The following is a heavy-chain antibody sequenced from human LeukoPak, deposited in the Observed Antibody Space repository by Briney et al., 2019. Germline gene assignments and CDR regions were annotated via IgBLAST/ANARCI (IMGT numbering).Heavy chain of an antibody. D-gene: IGHD4-23*01. Sequence: PGGSLRLSCAASGFTFSSYSMNWVRQAPGKGLEWVSSISSSSSYIYYADSVKGRFTISRDNAKNSLYLQMNSLRAEDTAVYYCARVYGWERGGFDYWGQGTLVTVSS. CDR3: ARVYGWERGGFDY. CDR1: GFTFSSYS. J-gene: IGHJ4*02. V-gene: IGHV3-21*01. CDR2: ISSSSSYI.